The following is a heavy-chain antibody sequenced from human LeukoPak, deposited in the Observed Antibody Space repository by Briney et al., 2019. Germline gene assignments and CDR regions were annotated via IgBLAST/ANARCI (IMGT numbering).Heavy chain of an antibody. D-gene: IGHD3-3*01. V-gene: IGHV4-59*12. J-gene: IGHJ6*03. CDR3: ARDHGSPDFWSGYQPKNYYMDV. CDR2: IYYSGST. Sequence: SETLSLTCTVSGGSISSYYWNWIRQPPGKGLEWIGYIYYSGSTNYNPSLKSRVTISVDTSKNQFSLKLSSVTAADTAVYYCARDHGSPDFWSGYQPKNYYMDVWGKGTTVTVSS. CDR1: GGSISSYY.